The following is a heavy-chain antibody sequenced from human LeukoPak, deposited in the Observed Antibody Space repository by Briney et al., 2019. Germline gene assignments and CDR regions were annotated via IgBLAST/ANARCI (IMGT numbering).Heavy chain of an antibody. V-gene: IGHV3-21*01. D-gene: IGHD3-3*01. Sequence: GGSLRLSCAASGFTFSSYSMNWVRQAPGKGLEWVSSISSSSSYIYYADSVKGRFTISRDNAKNSLYPQMNSLRAEDTAVYYCTYYDFWSGYYQFDYWGQGTLVTVSS. CDR1: GFTFSSYS. J-gene: IGHJ4*02. CDR3: TYYDFWSGYYQFDY. CDR2: ISSSSSYI.